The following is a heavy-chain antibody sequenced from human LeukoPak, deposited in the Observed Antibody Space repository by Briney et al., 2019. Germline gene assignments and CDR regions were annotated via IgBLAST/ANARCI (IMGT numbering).Heavy chain of an antibody. Sequence: GGSLRLSCAASGFAFSSYGMHWVRQAPGKGLEWVAYIHYDSTTEDYADSVKGRFTISRDNSKNTLYLQMNSLRAEDTAVYYCAKVGRGDYGDYDSDAFDIWGQGTMVTVSS. CDR3: AKVGRGDYGDYDSDAFDI. V-gene: IGHV3-30*02. CDR1: GFAFSSYG. CDR2: IHYDSTTE. J-gene: IGHJ3*02. D-gene: IGHD4-17*01.